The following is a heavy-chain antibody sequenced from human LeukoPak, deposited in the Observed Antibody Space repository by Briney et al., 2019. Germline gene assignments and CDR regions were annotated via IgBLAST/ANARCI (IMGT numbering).Heavy chain of an antibody. CDR2: IWYDGSNK. V-gene: IGHV3-33*01. J-gene: IGHJ4*02. CDR3: ARDLLYGSWSHGGY. D-gene: IGHD3-10*01. CDR1: GFTFSSYG. Sequence: GGSLRLSCAASGFTFSSYGMHWVRQAPGKGLEWVAVIWYDGSNKYYADSVKGRFTISRDNSKNTLYLQMNSLRAEDTAVYYCARDLLYGSWSHGGYWGQGTLVTVSS.